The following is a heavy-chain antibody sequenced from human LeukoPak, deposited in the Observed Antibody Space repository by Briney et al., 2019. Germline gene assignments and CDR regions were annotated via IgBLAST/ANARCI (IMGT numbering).Heavy chain of an antibody. Sequence: GGSLRLSCVASGFTFSSYEMSWVRQAPGKGLEWVSAISGSGGSTYYADSVQGRFTISRDNSKNTVYLQMNSLRAEDMAVYYCAKDTPLSIAVGGCWYSDLWGRGSPVSV. J-gene: IGHJ2*01. CDR1: GFTFSSYE. D-gene: IGHD6-19*01. CDR3: AKDTPLSIAVGGCWYSDL. V-gene: IGHV3-23*01. CDR2: ISGSGGST.